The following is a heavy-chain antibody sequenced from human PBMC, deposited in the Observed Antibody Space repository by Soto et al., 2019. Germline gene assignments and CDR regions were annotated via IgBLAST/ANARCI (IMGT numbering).Heavy chain of an antibody. CDR1: GGTFSSYT. CDR2: IIPILGIA. CDR3: ASEGPCAHDYGDYVVFFY. V-gene: IGHV1-69*02. Sequence: QVQLVQSGAEVKKPGSSVKVSSKASGGTFSSYTISWVRQAPGQGLEWMGRIIPILGIANYAQKFQGRVTITADKSTSTAYMELSILRSEDTAVYYCASEGPCAHDYGDYVVFFYWGQGSLVSVSS. D-gene: IGHD4-17*01. J-gene: IGHJ4*02.